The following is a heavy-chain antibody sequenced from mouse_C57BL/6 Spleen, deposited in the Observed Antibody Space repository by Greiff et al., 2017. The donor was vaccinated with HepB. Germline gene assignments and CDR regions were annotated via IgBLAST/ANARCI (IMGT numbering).Heavy chain of an antibody. V-gene: IGHV3-8*01. CDR2: ISYSGST. J-gene: IGHJ1*03. CDR1: GYSITSDY. CDR3: ARYRGYYDWYFDV. Sequence: EVKVVESGPGLAKPSQTLSLTCSVTGYSITSDYWNWIRKFPGNKLEYMGYISYSGSTYYNPSLKSRISITRDTSKNQYYLQLNSVTTEDTATYYCARYRGYYDWYFDVWGTGTTVTVSS. D-gene: IGHD2-3*01.